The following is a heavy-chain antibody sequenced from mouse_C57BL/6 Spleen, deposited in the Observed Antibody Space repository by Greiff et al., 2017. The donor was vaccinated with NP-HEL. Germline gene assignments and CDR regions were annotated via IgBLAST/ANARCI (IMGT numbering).Heavy chain of an antibody. CDR3: ARGGDPLYAMDY. CDR1: GYAFSSYW. Sequence: VQLQQSGAELVKPGASVKISCKASGYAFSSYWMNWVKQRPGKGLEWIGQIYPGDGDTNYNGKFKGKATLTADKSSSTAYMQLSSLTSEDSAVYFCARGGDPLYAMDYWGQGTSVTVSS. J-gene: IGHJ4*01. D-gene: IGHD6-1*01. CDR2: IYPGDGDT. V-gene: IGHV1-80*01.